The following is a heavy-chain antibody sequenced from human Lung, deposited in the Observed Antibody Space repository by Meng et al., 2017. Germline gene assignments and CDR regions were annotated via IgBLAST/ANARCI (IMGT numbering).Heavy chain of an antibody. CDR2: IYNRGST. CDR3: ARGQKGYFDL. CDR1: GGSISSSNYY. Sequence: QVPLKESGPGLVKPSQTLSLTCTVSGGSISSSNYYWSWIRQPPGKGLEWSGHIYNRGSTYYNPSLKSRITISVDTSKNQFSLKLSSVTAADTAVYYCARGQKGYFDLWGRGTLVTVS. V-gene: IGHV4-30-4*01. J-gene: IGHJ2*01.